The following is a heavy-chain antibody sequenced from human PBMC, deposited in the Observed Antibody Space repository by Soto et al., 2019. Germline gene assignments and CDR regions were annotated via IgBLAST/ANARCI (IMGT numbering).Heavy chain of an antibody. Sequence: QVQLVQSGAEVKKPGSSVKVSCKASGGTFSSYTISWVRQAPGQGLEWMGRIIPILGIANYAQKFQGRVTITPDKSTSTAYMELSSLSSEDTAVYYCAREDYGRQYYFDYWGQGTLVTVSS. CDR2: IIPILGIA. CDR1: GGTFSSYT. J-gene: IGHJ4*02. V-gene: IGHV1-69*08. CDR3: AREDYGRQYYFDY. D-gene: IGHD3-16*01.